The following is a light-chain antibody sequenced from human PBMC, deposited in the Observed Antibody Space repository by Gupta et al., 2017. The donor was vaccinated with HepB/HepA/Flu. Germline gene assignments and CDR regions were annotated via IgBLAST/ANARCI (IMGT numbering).Light chain of an antibody. CDR3: GAWDDSLSALV. J-gene: IGLJ1*01. CDR1: SSNIGTNY. CDR2: RRD. V-gene: IGLV1-47*01. Sequence: QSVLTPLPSASGTPGHSVTLSCSGSSSNIGTNYVYWYKQLPGTAPKLLIYRRDERPSGVPDRFSGSKSGTSASLPISGLRSEDEADYYCGAWDDSLSALVFGTGTKVTVL.